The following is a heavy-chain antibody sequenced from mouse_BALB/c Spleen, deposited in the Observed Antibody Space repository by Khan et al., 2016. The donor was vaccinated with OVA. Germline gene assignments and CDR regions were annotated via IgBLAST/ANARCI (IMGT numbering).Heavy chain of an antibody. J-gene: IGHJ2*01. CDR3: ARRGLRWDFDY. D-gene: IGHD1-1*01. V-gene: IGHV1-7*01. Sequence: QVQLKESGAELTKPGASVKMSCKASGYTFVNYWILWVRQRPGQGLEWIGYINPSLAYTENNQNFKDTATLTADQSSSTAYMQLNSLTSDDSAVYYCARRGLRWDFDYWGQGTTLTVSS. CDR2: INPSLAYT. CDR1: GYTFVNYW.